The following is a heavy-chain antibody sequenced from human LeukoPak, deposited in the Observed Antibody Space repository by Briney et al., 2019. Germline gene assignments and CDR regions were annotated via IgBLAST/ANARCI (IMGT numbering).Heavy chain of an antibody. J-gene: IGHJ4*02. CDR3: KSGGAAPGSFDN. CDR1: GFTFCDYW. CDR2: IKYDGDEE. V-gene: IGHV3-7*01. D-gene: IGHD6-13*01. Sequence: GGSLRLYCAASGFTFCDYWMSWMRQAPGKGLEWVANIKYDGDEEYYMDSVKGRFTISRDNAKTSLYLQLNSLRSEDTAVYYCKSGGAAPGSFDNWGQGTLVTVSP.